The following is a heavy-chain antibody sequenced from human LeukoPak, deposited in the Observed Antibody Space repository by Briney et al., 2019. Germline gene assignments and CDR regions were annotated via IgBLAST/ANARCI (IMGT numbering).Heavy chain of an antibody. CDR3: ASSPEYSSSWYGPRRAYFDY. CDR1: GFTFSSYW. D-gene: IGHD6-13*01. CDR2: ISSSGSTI. J-gene: IGHJ4*02. V-gene: IGHV3-48*04. Sequence: GGSLRLSCAASGFTFSSYWMSWVRQAPGKGLEWVSYISSSGSTIYYADSVKGRFTISRDNAKNSLYLQMNSLRAEDTAVYYCASSPEYSSSWYGPRRAYFDYWGQGTLVTVSS.